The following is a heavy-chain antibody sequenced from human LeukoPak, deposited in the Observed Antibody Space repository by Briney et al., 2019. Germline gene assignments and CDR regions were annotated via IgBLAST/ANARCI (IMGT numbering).Heavy chain of an antibody. J-gene: IGHJ5*02. D-gene: IGHD4-23*01. CDR2: INHSGST. CDR1: GGSISSGGYY. Sequence: SETLSLTCTVSGGSISSGGYYWSWIRQPPGTGLEWIGEINHSGSTNYNPSLKSRVTISVDTSKNQFSLKLSSVTAADTAVYYCARGLSTVVTTWGQGTLVTVSS. V-gene: IGHV4-39*07. CDR3: ARGLSTVVTT.